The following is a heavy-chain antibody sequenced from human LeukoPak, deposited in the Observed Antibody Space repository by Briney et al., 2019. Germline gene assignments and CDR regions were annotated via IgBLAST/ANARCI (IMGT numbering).Heavy chain of an antibody. Sequence: PGGSLRLSCAASAFTFSSYAMSWVRQAPGKGLEWVSGISWNSGSIGYADSVKGRFTISRDNAKNSLYLQMNSLRAEDTALYYCAKDEKYGSGSYLFDYWGQGTLVTVSS. J-gene: IGHJ4*02. CDR1: AFTFSSYA. CDR3: AKDEKYGSGSYLFDY. D-gene: IGHD3-10*01. CDR2: ISWNSGSI. V-gene: IGHV3-9*01.